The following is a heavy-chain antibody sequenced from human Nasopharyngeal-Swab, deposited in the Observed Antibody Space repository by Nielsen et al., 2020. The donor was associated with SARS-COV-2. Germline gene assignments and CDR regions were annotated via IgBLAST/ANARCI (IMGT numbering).Heavy chain of an antibody. CDR1: GFTFSNYW. V-gene: IGHV3-74*01. J-gene: IGHJ5*02. Sequence: GESLKISCAASGFTFSNYWLHWVRQAPGKGLVWVSRISGDGSDISYADSVKGRFTISRDNAKNTVYLQMNSLRVEDTAVYYCIRERQWFGDSSWGQGTLVTVSS. CDR2: ISGDGSDI. CDR3: IRERQWFGDSS. D-gene: IGHD3-10*01.